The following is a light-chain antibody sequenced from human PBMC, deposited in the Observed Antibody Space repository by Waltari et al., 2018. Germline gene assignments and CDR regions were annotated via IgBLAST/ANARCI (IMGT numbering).Light chain of an antibody. CDR1: QSVTRA. Sequence: EIVLTQSPGTLSLSPGASATLSCRTSQSVTRALAWYQQKPGQAPRLLIYGASNRATGIPDRFSGSGSGTDVSLTISSLEPEDFAVYYCQHYLRLPVTFGQGTKVEVK. J-gene: IGKJ1*01. V-gene: IGKV3-20*01. CDR2: GAS. CDR3: QHYLRLPVT.